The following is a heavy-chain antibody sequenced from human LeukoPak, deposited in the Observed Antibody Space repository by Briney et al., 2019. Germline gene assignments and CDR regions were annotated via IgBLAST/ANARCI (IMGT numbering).Heavy chain of an antibody. D-gene: IGHD3-22*01. CDR1: GGSISSGASD. J-gene: IGHJ2*01. V-gene: IGHV4-31*03. Sequence: SETLSLTCTVSGGSISSGASDWGWIRQHPKRGLEWVGYINHSGSAYYNPSLGSRVTMSVDTSKNQFSLKLSSVTAADSAVYYCARAARQGFTMIVVPFFYFDLWGRGTLVTVSS. CDR3: ARAARQGFTMIVVPFFYFDL. CDR2: INHSGSA.